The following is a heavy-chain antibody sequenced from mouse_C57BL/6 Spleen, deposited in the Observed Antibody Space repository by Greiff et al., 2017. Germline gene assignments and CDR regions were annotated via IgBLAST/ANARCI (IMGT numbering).Heavy chain of an antibody. Sequence: EVQLQQSGTVLARPGASVKMSCKTSGYTFTSYWMHWVKQRPGQGLEWIGAIYPGNSDTSYNQKFKGKAKLTAVTSASTAYMELSSLTNEDSAVYYCTRRRTGFYYFDYWGQGTTLTVSS. J-gene: IGHJ2*01. CDR1: GYTFTSYW. CDR3: TRRRTGFYYFDY. D-gene: IGHD4-1*01. V-gene: IGHV1-5*01. CDR2: IYPGNSDT.